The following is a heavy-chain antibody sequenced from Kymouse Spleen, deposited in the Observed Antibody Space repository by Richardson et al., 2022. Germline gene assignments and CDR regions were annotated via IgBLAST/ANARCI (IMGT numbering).Heavy chain of an antibody. CDR3: ARGLELRKDAFDI. CDR2: ISSSSSYI. CDR1: GFTFSSYS. D-gene: IGHD1-7*01. Sequence: EVQLVESGGGLVKPGGSLRLSCAASGFTFSSYSMNWVRQAPGKGLEWVSSISSSSSYIYYADSVKGRFTISRDNAKNSLYLQMNSLRAEDTAVYYCARGLELRKDAFDIWGQGTMVTVSS. J-gene: IGHJ3*02. V-gene: IGHV3-21*03.